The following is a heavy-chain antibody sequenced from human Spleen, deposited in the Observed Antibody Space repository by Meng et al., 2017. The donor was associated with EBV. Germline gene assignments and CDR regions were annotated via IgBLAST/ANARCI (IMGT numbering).Heavy chain of an antibody. CDR2: IYYSGST. J-gene: IGHJ5*02. V-gene: IGHV4-61*01. D-gene: IGHD5-18*01. CDR3: ARTRAMVNWFDP. Sequence: VLLRVLSQGQVKAAVTLWLTCNGQGCDARSGKYERIWIRQTPGKGLEWIGYIYYSGSTNYNPSLKSRVTISVDTAKNQFSLKLSSVTAADTAVYYCARTRAMVNWFDPWGQGTLVTVSS. CDR1: GCDARSGKYE.